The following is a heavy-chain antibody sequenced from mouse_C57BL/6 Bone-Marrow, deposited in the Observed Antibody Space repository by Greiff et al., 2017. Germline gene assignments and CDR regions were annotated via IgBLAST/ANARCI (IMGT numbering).Heavy chain of an antibody. J-gene: IGHJ1*03. CDR3: ARNYYGSSYNWYFDV. CDR2: IDPNSGGT. V-gene: IGHV1-72*01. Sequence: QVQLKQPGAELVKPGASVKLSCKASGYTFTSYWMHWVKQRPGRGLEWIGRIDPNSGGTKYNEKFKSKATLTVDKPSSTAYMQLRSLTSEDSAVYYCARNYYGSSYNWYFDVWGTGTTVTVSS. CDR1: GYTFTSYW. D-gene: IGHD1-1*01.